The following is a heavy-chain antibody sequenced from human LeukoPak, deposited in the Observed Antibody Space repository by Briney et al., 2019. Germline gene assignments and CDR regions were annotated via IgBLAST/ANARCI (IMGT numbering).Heavy chain of an antibody. D-gene: IGHD2-15*01. CDR1: GFTFSRYG. CDR3: AKARVGYCSGGSCYLGY. CDR2: ISGSGGST. V-gene: IGHV3-23*01. Sequence: GGSLRLSCAASGFTFSRYGMHWVRQAPGKGLEWVSAISGSGGSTYYADSVKGRFTISRDNSKNTLYLQMNSLRAEDTAVYYCAKARVGYCSGGSCYLGYWGQGTLVTVSS. J-gene: IGHJ4*02.